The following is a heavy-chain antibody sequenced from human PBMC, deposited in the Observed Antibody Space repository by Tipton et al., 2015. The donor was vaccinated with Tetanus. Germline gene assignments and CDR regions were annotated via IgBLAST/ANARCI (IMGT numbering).Heavy chain of an antibody. Sequence: GSLRLSCAVSGFTVSSNYMTWVRQAPGKGLEWVSVIFSGGSTYYADSVKGRFTISRDNSKNTLYLQMNSLRAEDTAVYYCARDRDGDYAAFDYWGQGTLVTVSS. V-gene: IGHV3-66*01. CDR2: IFSGGST. CDR3: ARDRDGDYAAFDY. D-gene: IGHD4-17*01. J-gene: IGHJ4*02. CDR1: GFTVSSNY.